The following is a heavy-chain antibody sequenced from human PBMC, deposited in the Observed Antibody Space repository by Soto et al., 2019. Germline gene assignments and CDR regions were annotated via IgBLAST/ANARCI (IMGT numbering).Heavy chain of an antibody. CDR3: ARVHVMVVAGSTSDY. Sequence: SETLSLTCTVSGDSISSGSYWGWIRQPPGEGPEWIASIYHGGTTFYNPSLKSRISISVDTSKNQFSLRLTSVTAADTATYYCARVHVMVVAGSTSDYWGPGTLVTVSS. CDR2: IYHGGTT. D-gene: IGHD6-19*01. J-gene: IGHJ4*03. V-gene: IGHV4-38-2*02. CDR1: GDSISSGSY.